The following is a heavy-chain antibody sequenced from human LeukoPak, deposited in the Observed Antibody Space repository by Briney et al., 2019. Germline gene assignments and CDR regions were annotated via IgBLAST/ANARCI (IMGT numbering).Heavy chain of an antibody. Sequence: GGSLKISCKGSGYSFTSYWIGWVRQMPGKGLEWMGVIYPGDSHTRDSPSFQGQGTISADKSISTAYLQWNSLKASDTAIYYCTRSPDIDILTGYSRYYFDYWGQGTLVTVSS. J-gene: IGHJ4*02. D-gene: IGHD3-9*01. CDR2: IYPGDSHT. CDR1: GYSFTSYW. CDR3: TRSPDIDILTGYSRYYFDY. V-gene: IGHV5-51*01.